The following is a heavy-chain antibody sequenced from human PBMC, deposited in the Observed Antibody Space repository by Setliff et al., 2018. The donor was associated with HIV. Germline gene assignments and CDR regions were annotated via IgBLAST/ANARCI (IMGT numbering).Heavy chain of an antibody. CDR2: INHSGST. CDR3: ARVEATVRGATYGMDV. Sequence: SETLSLTCAVDGGSFSGYYWSWIRQPPGKGLEWIGEINHSGSTNYNPSLKSRVTISVDTSKNQFSLKLTSVTAADTAVYYCARVEATVRGATYGMDVWGQGTTVTVSS. J-gene: IGHJ6*02. V-gene: IGHV4-34*01. CDR1: GGSFSGYY. D-gene: IGHD3-10*01.